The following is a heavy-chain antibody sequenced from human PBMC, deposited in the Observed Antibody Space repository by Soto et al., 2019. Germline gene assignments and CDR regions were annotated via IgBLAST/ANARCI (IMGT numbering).Heavy chain of an antibody. J-gene: IGHJ4*02. CDR3: VKARGAMVRGAAFYFDY. D-gene: IGHD3-10*01. Sequence: GGSLRLSCAASGLTFSSYAMNWVRQAPGKGLEWVSGISGSGGSTYCAESVKGRFTISRDNSKNTLYLQMNSLRAEDTAVYYCVKARGAMVRGAAFYFDYWGQGTLVTVSS. CDR2: ISGSGGST. CDR1: GLTFSSYA. V-gene: IGHV3-23*01.